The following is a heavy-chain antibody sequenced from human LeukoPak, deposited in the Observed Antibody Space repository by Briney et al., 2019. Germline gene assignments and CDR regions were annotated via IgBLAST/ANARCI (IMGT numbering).Heavy chain of an antibody. Sequence: SETLSLTCTVSGGSISSYYWSWLRQPAGKGLEGIGRIYTSGSTNYNPSLKSRVTMSVDTSKNQFSLKLSSVTAADTAVYYCARETANGYDAFDIWGQGTMVTVPS. CDR2: IYTSGST. CDR1: GGSISSYY. V-gene: IGHV4-4*07. J-gene: IGHJ3*02. D-gene: IGHD6-25*01. CDR3: ARETANGYDAFDI.